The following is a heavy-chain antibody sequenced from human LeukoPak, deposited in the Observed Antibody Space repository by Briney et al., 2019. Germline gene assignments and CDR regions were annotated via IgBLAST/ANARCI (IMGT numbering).Heavy chain of an antibody. D-gene: IGHD2-2*01. J-gene: IGHJ3*02. CDR3: ARDYPHCSSTSCHDAFDI. V-gene: IGHV3-11*04. CDR1: GFIFSDYN. Sequence: PGGSLRLSCAASGFIFSDYNMIWIRHAPGKGLEWVTYISSSGSTIYYADSVKGRFTISRDNAKNSLYLQMNSLRAEDTAVYYCARDYPHCSSTSCHDAFDIWGQGTMVTVSS. CDR2: ISSSGSTI.